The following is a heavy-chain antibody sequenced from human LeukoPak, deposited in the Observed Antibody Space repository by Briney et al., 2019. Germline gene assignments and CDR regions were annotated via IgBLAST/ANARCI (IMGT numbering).Heavy chain of an antibody. Sequence: PGGSLRLSCAASGFTFSSYSMTWVRQAPGKGLEWVSTIRGSGNTLYADAVKGRFTISRDNSKNMLWLQMNSLRADDTAVFYCAKAIDDSRSLYDYLGQGTLVTVSS. CDR2: IRGSGNT. CDR1: GFTFSSYS. J-gene: IGHJ4*02. CDR3: AKAIDDSRSLYDY. V-gene: IGHV3-23*01. D-gene: IGHD3-22*01.